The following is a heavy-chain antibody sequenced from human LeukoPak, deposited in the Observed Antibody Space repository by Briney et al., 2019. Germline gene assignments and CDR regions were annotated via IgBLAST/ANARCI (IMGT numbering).Heavy chain of an antibody. J-gene: IGHJ4*02. Sequence: PGRSLRLSCAASGFTFSSYAMHCVRQSPGKGLEWVAVISYDGSNKYYADSVKGRFTISRDNSKNTLYLQMNSLRAEDTAVYYCARCLDYGDYGDYWGQGTLVTVSS. CDR1: GFTFSSYA. CDR2: ISYDGSNK. D-gene: IGHD4-17*01. V-gene: IGHV3-30*04. CDR3: ARCLDYGDYGDY.